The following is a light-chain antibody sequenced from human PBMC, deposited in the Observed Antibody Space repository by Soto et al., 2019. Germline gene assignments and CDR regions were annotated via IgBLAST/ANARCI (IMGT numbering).Light chain of an antibody. J-gene: IGLJ2*01. CDR2: DTS. Sequence: QSVLTQPPSVSGTPGQTVTISCSGGNSNIGINDVHWYRQLSGTAPQILIYDTSQRATGVPDRFSGSRSGTSASLVISGLQTEDEADYHCAAWDDSLNGPAFGGGTKVTVL. V-gene: IGLV1-44*01. CDR1: NSNIGIND. CDR3: AAWDDSLNGPA.